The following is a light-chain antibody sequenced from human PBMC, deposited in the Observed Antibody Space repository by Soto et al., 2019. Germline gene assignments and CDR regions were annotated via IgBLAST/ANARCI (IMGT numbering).Light chain of an antibody. V-gene: IGKV1-8*01. CDR2: AAS. CDR1: QGISSY. Sequence: IRMTQSPSSLSASTGDRVTITCLASQGISSYLAWYQQKPGKAPNLLIYAASTLQSGVPSRFSGSGSGTDFTLTISSLQPEDFATYYCQQSYSTPISFGQGTRLEIK. CDR3: QQSYSTPIS. J-gene: IGKJ5*01.